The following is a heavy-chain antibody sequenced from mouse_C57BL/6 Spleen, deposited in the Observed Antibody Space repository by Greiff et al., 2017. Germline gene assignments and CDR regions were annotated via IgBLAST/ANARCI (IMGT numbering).Heavy chain of an antibody. CDR1: GFTFSSYT. D-gene: IGHD2-1*01. CDR3: ARQGNYYFDY. V-gene: IGHV5-9*01. J-gene: IGHJ2*01. CDR2: ISGGGGNT. Sequence: DVKLVESGGGLVKPGGSLKLSCAASGFTFSSYTMSWVRQTPEKRLEWVATISGGGGNTYYPDSVKGRFTISRDNAKNTLYLQMSSLRSEDTALYYCARQGNYYFDYWGQGTTLTVSS.